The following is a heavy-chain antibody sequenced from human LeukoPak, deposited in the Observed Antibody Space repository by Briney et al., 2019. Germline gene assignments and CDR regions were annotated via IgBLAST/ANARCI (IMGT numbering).Heavy chain of an antibody. CDR3: ARVYSSGWAPFDY. CDR2: IYSGGGT. V-gene: IGHV3-66*01. Sequence: PGGSLRLSCAASGFTFSSYAMSWVRQAPGKGLEWVSVIYSGGGTYYADSVKGRFTISGDNSKNTLYLQMNSLRAEDTAVYYCARVYSSGWAPFDYWGQGTLVTASS. CDR1: GFTFSSYA. D-gene: IGHD6-19*01. J-gene: IGHJ4*02.